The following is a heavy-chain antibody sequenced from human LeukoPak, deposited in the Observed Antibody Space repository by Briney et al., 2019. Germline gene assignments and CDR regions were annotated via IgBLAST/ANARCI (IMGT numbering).Heavy chain of an antibody. J-gene: IGHJ3*02. CDR1: GYSITRGYY. D-gene: IGHD2/OR15-2a*01. Sequence: SETLSLTCSVSGYSITRGYYWNWIRQPPGKGLEWIGYIYYSGSTRYNPSLQSRVTMSIGTSKTQFSLKLDSVTAEDTAVYYCARRRRLKNPGGDAFDIWGQGTVVIVSS. CDR2: IYYSGST. V-gene: IGHV4-59*08. CDR3: ARRRRLKNPGGDAFDI.